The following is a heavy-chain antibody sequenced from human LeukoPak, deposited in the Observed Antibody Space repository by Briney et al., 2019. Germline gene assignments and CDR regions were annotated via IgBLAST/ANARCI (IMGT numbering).Heavy chain of an antibody. Sequence: SETLSLTCTVSGGSISSSSYYWGWIRQPPGKGLEWIGSIYYSGSTYYNPSLKSRVTISVDTSKNQFSLKLSSVTAADTAVYYCASGEDSGSRGYYFDYWGQGTLVTVSS. V-gene: IGHV4-39*01. J-gene: IGHJ4*02. CDR1: GGSISSSSYY. CDR3: ASGEDSGSRGYYFDY. CDR2: IYYSGST. D-gene: IGHD3-10*01.